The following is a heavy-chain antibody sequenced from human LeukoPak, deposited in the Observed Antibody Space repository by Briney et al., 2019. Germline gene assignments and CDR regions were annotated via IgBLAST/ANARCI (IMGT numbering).Heavy chain of an antibody. D-gene: IGHD1-26*01. J-gene: IGHJ5*02. CDR3: TRDSGTYSWFDP. V-gene: IGHV3-73*01. CDR2: MDKETNLYAT. Sequence: GGSLRLSCVASGFTFSDSAIHWVRQSSGKGLEWIGHMDKETNLYATALAASVKGRFTVSRDDSKNTEYLHMNSLKTEDTALYYCTRDSGTYSWFDPWGQGTLVTVSS. CDR1: GFTFSDSA.